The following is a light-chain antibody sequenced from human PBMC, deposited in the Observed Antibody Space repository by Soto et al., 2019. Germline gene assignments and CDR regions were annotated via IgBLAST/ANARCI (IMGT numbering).Light chain of an antibody. CDR3: SSFAGSRVLV. V-gene: IGLV2-14*03. Sequence: QSALTQPRSVSGSPGQSITISCTGTSSDVGAYNYVSWYQQHPGKAPKLIIYEVSDRPSGVSNRFSGSKSGNTASLTISGLQAEDEADYYCSSFAGSRVLVLGGGTKLTVL. CDR1: SSDVGAYNY. J-gene: IGLJ2*01. CDR2: EVS.